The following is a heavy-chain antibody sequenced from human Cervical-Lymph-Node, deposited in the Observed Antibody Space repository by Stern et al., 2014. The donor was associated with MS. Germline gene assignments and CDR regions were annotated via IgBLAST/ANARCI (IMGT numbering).Heavy chain of an antibody. D-gene: IGHD6-13*01. CDR3: ALSSETSDRWYSLGYDL. J-gene: IGHJ5*02. Sequence: VQLVDSGAEVTKPGSSVKVSCKASGGTFSKFPSSWVRQAPGQGLEWMGGIFPVCETTTYAQEFRGRVTIPADVSTSTVYMELSSLRSDDTAVYYCALSSETSDRWYSLGYDLWGQGTLVPVSS. CDR1: GGTFSKFP. CDR2: IFPVCETT. V-gene: IGHV1-69*01.